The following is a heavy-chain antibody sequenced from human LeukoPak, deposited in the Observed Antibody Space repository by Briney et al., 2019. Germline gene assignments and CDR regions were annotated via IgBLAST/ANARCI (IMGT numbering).Heavy chain of an antibody. Sequence: GGSLRLSCAASGFTFSSYAMSWVRQAPGKGLEWVSAISGSGDSTYYADSVKGRFTISRDNSKNTLYLQMNSLRAEDTAVYYCASIGRMATKVNRFDYWGQGTLVTASS. CDR3: ASIGRMATKVNRFDY. CDR1: GFTFSSYA. D-gene: IGHD5-24*01. CDR2: ISGSGDST. J-gene: IGHJ4*02. V-gene: IGHV3-23*01.